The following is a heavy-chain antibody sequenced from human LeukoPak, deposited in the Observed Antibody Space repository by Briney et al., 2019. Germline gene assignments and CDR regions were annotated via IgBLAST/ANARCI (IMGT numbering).Heavy chain of an antibody. CDR1: GFNFSTYS. J-gene: IGHJ3*02. CDR3: AKAKQWLDDAFDI. D-gene: IGHD6-19*01. V-gene: IGHV3-21*01. CDR2: TSSSASFI. Sequence: PGGSLRLSCAASGFNFSTYSMKWVRQAPGKGLEWVSSTSSSASFIYYADSVKGRFTISRDNAKNSLYLQMNSLRADDTAVYYCAKAKQWLDDAFDIWGQGTMVTVSS.